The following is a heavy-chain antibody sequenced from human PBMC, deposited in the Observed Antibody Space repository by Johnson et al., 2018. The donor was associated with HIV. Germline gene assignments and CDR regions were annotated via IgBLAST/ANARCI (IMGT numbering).Heavy chain of an antibody. V-gene: IGHV3-15*01. J-gene: IGHJ3*02. CDR3: ARDVGYDSSGYKGAFDI. D-gene: IGHD3-22*01. CDR1: GFTFSSNY. CDR2: IKSNTDGGTA. Sequence: VQLVESGGGVVQPGRSLRLSCAASGFTFSSNYMTWVRQAPGKGLEWVGRIKSNTDGGTADYVAPVKDRFTISRENPKNSLYLQMNTLRAGDTAVYYCARDVGYDSSGYKGAFDIWGQGTMVTVSS.